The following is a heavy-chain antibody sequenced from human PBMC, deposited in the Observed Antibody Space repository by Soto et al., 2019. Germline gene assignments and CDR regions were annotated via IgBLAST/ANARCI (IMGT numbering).Heavy chain of an antibody. CDR2: INHTGTT. Sequence: QVQLQQWGAGLMKPSETLSLTCGFYGASFSRYYWNWIRQSPGETLEWIGDINHTGTTNYNPSLKSRVTISIDPSKQQISLKLISLTAADTAVYYCARGFRSRSSGYDHWGQGTLVTVSS. CDR1: GASFSRYY. V-gene: IGHV4-34*01. J-gene: IGHJ4*02. CDR3: ARGFRSRSSGYDH. D-gene: IGHD3-22*01.